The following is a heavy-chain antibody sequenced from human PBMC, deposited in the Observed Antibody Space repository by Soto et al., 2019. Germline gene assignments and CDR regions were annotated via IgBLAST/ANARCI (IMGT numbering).Heavy chain of an antibody. D-gene: IGHD5-18*01. CDR1: EFTFSSYW. J-gene: IGHJ4*02. V-gene: IGHV3-74*01. CDR2: INNDGSST. Sequence: EVQLVEAGGGLVQTGGSLRLSCAASEFTFSSYWMHSVRQVPGKGLVWVSRINNDGSSTSYADSVKGRFTISRDNAKNTVSLQMNSLRAEDTAVYYCARSVRGYSYGQDWGQGSLVTVSS. CDR3: ARSVRGYSYGQD.